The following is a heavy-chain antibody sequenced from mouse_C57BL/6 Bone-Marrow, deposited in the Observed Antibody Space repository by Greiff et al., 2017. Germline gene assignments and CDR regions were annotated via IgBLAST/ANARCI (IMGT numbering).Heavy chain of an antibody. D-gene: IGHD1-1*01. CDR3: ARETITTVEAADY. Sequence: QVQLQQPGADLVKPGASVKLSCTASGYTFTSYWMPWVRQTPDQGLEWIGMIRPNSGCTYYNEKFKGQATLTADKSSSTAYLELRSLTSEDSAVYFCARETITTVEAADYWGQGTTLTVSS. J-gene: IGHJ2*01. CDR2: IRPNSGCT. CDR1: GYTFTSYW. V-gene: IGHV1-64*01.